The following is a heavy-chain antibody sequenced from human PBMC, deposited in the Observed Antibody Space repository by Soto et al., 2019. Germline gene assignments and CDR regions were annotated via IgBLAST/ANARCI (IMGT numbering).Heavy chain of an antibody. CDR1: SGSISGYY. Sequence: SETLSLTCTVSSGSISGYYWGWIRQPPGEGLEWIGYIHYSGNPHYNPSLKSRVAISVDTSRSQFSLRLSSVTAADTAVYYCARGYLGNDWYYYFDNWGQGALVTVS. J-gene: IGHJ4*02. CDR2: IHYSGNP. D-gene: IGHD2-21*01. CDR3: ARGYLGNDWYYYFDN. V-gene: IGHV4-59*01.